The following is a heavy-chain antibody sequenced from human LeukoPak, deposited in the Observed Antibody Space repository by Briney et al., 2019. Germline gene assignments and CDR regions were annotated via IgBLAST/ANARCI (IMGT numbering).Heavy chain of an antibody. CDR1: GHTFSGSD. CDR3: SRHPQIWETFDL. D-gene: IGHD1-26*01. J-gene: IGHJ3*01. CDR2: IRSKADSYET. V-gene: IGHV3-73*01. Sequence: GGTLNLSCAVSGHTFSGSDMHWVRQPSGKGLEWVGRIRSKADSYETTYYASVKGRFTISRDDSKNTAYLQMNSLRPEDTAVYYCSRHPQIWETFDLWGQGTMVTVSP.